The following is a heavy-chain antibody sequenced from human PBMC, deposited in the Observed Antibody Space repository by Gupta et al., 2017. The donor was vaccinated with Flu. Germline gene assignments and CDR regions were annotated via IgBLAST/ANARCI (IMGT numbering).Heavy chain of an antibody. CDR2: ISGRGSGT. CDR3: ARDARYSGNVFGPDI. CDR1: GFSFVSFA. Sequence: GFSFVSFAMTWVRQAPGKGLEWVSSISGRGSGTFYTDSVKGRFTISRDNPKNMLFLELTRLRAEDTAVYYCARDARYSGNVFGPDIWGQGTVVTVSS. J-gene: IGHJ3*01. D-gene: IGHD1-26*01. V-gene: IGHV3-23*01.